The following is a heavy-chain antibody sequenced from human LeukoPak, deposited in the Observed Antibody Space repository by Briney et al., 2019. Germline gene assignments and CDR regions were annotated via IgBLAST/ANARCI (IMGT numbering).Heavy chain of an antibody. Sequence: PSETLSLTCTVSGGSISSSSYYWGWIRQPPGKGLEWIGSIYYSGSTYYNPSLKSRATISVDTSKNQFSLKLSSVTAADTAVYYGARSYYDFWSGYYTGPPDYWGQGTLVTVSS. D-gene: IGHD3-3*01. J-gene: IGHJ4*02. CDR1: GGSISSSSYY. CDR3: ARSYYDFWSGYYTGPPDY. CDR2: IYYSGST. V-gene: IGHV4-39*01.